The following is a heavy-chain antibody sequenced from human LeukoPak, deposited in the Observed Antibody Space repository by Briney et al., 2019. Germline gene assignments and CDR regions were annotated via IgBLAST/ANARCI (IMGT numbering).Heavy chain of an antibody. J-gene: IGHJ4*02. CDR2: IGSKPHNYAT. CDR3: TPVVGDVVFTNAY. Sequence: GGSLRLSCAASGVSFSGSAMPWVREASGPGLGWGGGIGSKPHNYATAYAASVKGRFTLSRDDSENTAFLQMNSLRTEDTAVYYCTPVVGDVVFTNAYWGQGTLVTVSS. D-gene: IGHD2-21*01. CDR1: GVSFSGSA. V-gene: IGHV3-73*01.